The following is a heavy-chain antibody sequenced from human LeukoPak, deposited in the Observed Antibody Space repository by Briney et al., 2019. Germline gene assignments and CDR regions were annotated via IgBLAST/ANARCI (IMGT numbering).Heavy chain of an antibody. CDR1: GGSISSYY. V-gene: IGHV4-59*01. Sequence: PSETLSLTCTVSGGSISSYYWSWIRQPPGKGLEWIGYIYYSGGTNYNPSLKSRVTISVDTSKNQFSLKLSSVTAADTAVYYCARGPGDTYYYGSGTHMDVWGQGTTVTVSS. D-gene: IGHD3-10*01. CDR2: IYYSGGT. J-gene: IGHJ6*02. CDR3: ARGPGDTYYYGSGTHMDV.